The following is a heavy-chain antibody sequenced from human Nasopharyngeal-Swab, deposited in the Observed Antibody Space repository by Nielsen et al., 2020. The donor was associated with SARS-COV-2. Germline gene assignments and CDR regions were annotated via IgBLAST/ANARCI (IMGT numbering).Heavy chain of an antibody. CDR1: GGTFSRHS. Sequence: SVKVSCKASGGTFSRHSISWVRQAPGHGLEWMGRSVPILNILHYSQKVQGGVTIFADESTSTVYMELSSLRTDDTAVYYCARDREMATAGFDSWGQGTLVIVSS. D-gene: IGHD5-24*01. J-gene: IGHJ4*02. CDR3: ARDREMATAGFDS. CDR2: SVPILNIL. V-gene: IGHV1-69*04.